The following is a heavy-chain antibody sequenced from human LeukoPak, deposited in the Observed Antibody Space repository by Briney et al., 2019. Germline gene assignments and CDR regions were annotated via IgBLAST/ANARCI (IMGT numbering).Heavy chain of an antibody. J-gene: IGHJ4*02. D-gene: IGHD6-13*01. Sequence: PGGSLRLSCAASGFTFSSYAMSWVRQAPGKGLEWVSAISGSGGSTYYADSVKGRFTISRDNSKNTLYLQMNSLRAEDTAVYYCAKDDPGSSSYHKGHSDYWGQGTLVTVSS. CDR2: ISGSGGST. CDR1: GFTFSSYA. CDR3: AKDDPGSSSYHKGHSDY. V-gene: IGHV3-23*01.